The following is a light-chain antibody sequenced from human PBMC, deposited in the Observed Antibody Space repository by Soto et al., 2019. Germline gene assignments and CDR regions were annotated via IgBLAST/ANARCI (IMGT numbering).Light chain of an antibody. V-gene: IGLV2-14*03. CDR1: SSNVGGYNY. CDR3: SSYTTSNTRQVV. J-gene: IGLJ1*01. Sequence: QSVLTQPASVSGSPGQSVTISCTGTSSNVGGYNYVSWYQHHPGKAPKLLIYDDSNRPSGVSIRFSGSKSDTTASLAISGLQPEDEADYHCSSYTTSNTRQVVFGAGTKLTVL. CDR2: DDS.